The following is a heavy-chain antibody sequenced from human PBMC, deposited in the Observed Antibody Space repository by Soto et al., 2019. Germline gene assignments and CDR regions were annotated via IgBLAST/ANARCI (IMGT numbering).Heavy chain of an antibody. J-gene: IGHJ6*02. CDR3: ARSVYGNYGMDV. V-gene: IGHV4-31*03. Sequence: PSETLSLTCTVSGGSITSGGYYCSWIRQHPGKGLEWIGYIYYSGSTYYNPSLKSRVTISVDTSKNQFSLKLSSVTAADTAVYYCARSVYGNYGMDVWGQGTTVTVS. CDR2: IYYSGST. D-gene: IGHD3-10*01. CDR1: GGSITSGGYY.